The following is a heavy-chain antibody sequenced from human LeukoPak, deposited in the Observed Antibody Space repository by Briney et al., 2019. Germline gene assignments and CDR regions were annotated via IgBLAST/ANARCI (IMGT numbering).Heavy chain of an antibody. J-gene: IGHJ4*02. V-gene: IGHV1-2*02. CDR3: ARPLLEYSGCDDLDY. D-gene: IGHD5-12*01. Sequence: GASVKVSCKASGYTFTGYYMHWVRQAPGQGLEWMGWINPNSGGTNYAQKFQGRVTRTRDTSISTAYMELSRLRSDDTAVYYCARPLLEYSGCDDLDYWGQGTLVTVSS. CDR1: GYTFTGYY. CDR2: INPNSGGT.